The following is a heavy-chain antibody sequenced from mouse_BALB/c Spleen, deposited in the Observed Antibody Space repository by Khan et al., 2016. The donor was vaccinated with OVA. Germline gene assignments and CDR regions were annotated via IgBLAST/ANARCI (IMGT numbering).Heavy chain of an antibody. CDR3: TRSGYGTFAY. D-gene: IGHD2-1*01. Sequence: QVQLKESGAELVKPGASVKLSCKASGYTFTSYYMYWVKQRPGQGFEWIGEINPSDGDPNFNEKFKSKATLTVDKSSSTVYMQLSSLTSEDSAVYYCTRSGYGTFAYWGQGTLVTVSA. V-gene: IGHV1S81*02. J-gene: IGHJ3*01. CDR1: GYTFTSYY. CDR2: INPSDGDP.